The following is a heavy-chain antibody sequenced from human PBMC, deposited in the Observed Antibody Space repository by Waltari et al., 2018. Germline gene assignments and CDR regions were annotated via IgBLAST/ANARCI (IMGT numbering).Heavy chain of an antibody. J-gene: IGHJ4*02. CDR1: GFTFTQYT. CDR3: ARGRYGAGSYSDYDY. V-gene: IGHV3-48*01. D-gene: IGHD3-10*01. CDR2: ISSRGSAT. Sequence: EVQMLESGGGLVEPGGSLRLSCTTSGFTFTQYTMRWVRQTPTRGLEWVSYISSRGSATHYADSVRGRFTISRDSAKGSVYLQMNNLRADDAAMYYRARGRYGAGSYSDYDYWGQGTLVTVSS.